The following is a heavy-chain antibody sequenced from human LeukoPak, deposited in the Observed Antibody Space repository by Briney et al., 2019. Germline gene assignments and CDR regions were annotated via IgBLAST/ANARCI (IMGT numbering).Heavy chain of an antibody. CDR3: ARRVYPGYCSGGSCYYYYGMDV. Sequence: SETLSLTCTVSGGSISSYYWSWIRQPAGKGLEWIGRIYTSGSTNYNPSLKSRVTMSVDTSKNQFSLKLSSVTAADTAVYYCARRVYPGYCSGGSCYYYYGMDVWGQGTTVTVSS. J-gene: IGHJ6*02. CDR1: GGSISSYY. CDR2: IYTSGST. D-gene: IGHD2-15*01. V-gene: IGHV4-4*07.